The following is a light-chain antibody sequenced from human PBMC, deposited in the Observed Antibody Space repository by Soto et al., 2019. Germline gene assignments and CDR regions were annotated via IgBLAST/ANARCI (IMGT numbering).Light chain of an antibody. V-gene: IGLV2-8*01. CDR2: EVT. CDR3: SSYGGYDNLI. Sequence: QSVLTQPPSASGSPGQSVTISCSGTSNDLGGFNYVSWYQQHPGKAPKLIIYEVTERPSGVPDRFSGSMSGNTASLTVSGLQAEDEADYYCSSYGGYDNLIFGGGTKVTVL. CDR1: SNDLGGFNY. J-gene: IGLJ2*01.